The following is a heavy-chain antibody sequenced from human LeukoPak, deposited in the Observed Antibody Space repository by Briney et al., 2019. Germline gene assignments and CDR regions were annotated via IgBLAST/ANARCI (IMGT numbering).Heavy chain of an antibody. D-gene: IGHD6-19*01. Sequence: GASVKVSCKASGGTFSSYAISWVRQAPGQGLEWMGRIIPILGIANYAQKFQGRVTITADKSTSTAYMELSSLRSEDTAVYYCASALFGYHSSGWSRFDYWGQGTLVTVSS. J-gene: IGHJ4*02. CDR3: ASALFGYHSSGWSRFDY. CDR2: IIPILGIA. V-gene: IGHV1-69*04. CDR1: GGTFSSYA.